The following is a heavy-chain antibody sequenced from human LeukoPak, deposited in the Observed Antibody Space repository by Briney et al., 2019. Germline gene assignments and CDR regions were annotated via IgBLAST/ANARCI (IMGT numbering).Heavy chain of an antibody. CDR1: GGSISSYY. CDR2: IYYSGST. V-gene: IGHV4-59*01. D-gene: IGHD2-2*01. J-gene: IGHJ5*02. Sequence: SETLSLTCIVSGGSISSYYWSWIWQPPGKGLEWIGYIYYSGSTNYNPSLKSRVTISVDTSKNQFSLKLSSVTAADTAVYYCARVKCTSCWLVIGEGEDWFDPWGQGTLVTVSS. CDR3: ARVKCTSCWLVIGEGEDWFDP.